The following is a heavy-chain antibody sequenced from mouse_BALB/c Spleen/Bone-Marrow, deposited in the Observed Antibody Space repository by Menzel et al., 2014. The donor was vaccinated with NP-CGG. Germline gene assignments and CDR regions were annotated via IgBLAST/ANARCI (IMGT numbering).Heavy chain of an antibody. J-gene: IGHJ1*01. CDR3: ARPGYYGYQDV. D-gene: IGHD1-2*01. CDR1: GFDFSRYW. Sequence: EVQLQQSGGGLVQPGGPLKLSCAASGFDFSRYWMTWVRQAPGKGLEWIGEINPDSSTINYTPSLKEKFIISRDNAKNTLYLQMSKVRSEDTALYYCARPGYYGYQDVWGAGTTVTVSS. CDR2: INPDSSTI. V-gene: IGHV4-1*02.